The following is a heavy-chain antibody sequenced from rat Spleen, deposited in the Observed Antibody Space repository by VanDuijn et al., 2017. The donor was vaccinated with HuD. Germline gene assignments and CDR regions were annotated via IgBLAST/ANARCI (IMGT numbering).Heavy chain of an antibody. J-gene: IGHJ2*01. CDR1: GFTFSSFP. CDR2: ISSGGGGT. CDR3: TTDLAGQPDY. D-gene: IGHD5-1*01. V-gene: IGHV5-27*01. Sequence: EVQLVETGGGLVQPGRSLKLSCAASGFTFSSFPMAWVRQTPKKGLEWVASISSGGGGTYYRDSVKGRFTISRDNAKNTLYLEMDSLRSEDMATYYCTTDLAGQPDYWGQGVMVTVSS.